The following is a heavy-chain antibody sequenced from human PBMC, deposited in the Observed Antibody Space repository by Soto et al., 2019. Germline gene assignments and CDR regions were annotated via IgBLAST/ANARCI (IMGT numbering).Heavy chain of an antibody. CDR2: IYHSGST. D-gene: IGHD3-22*01. CDR3: ARFWYYYDSSGYDYPRYYFDY. Sequence: SSETLSLTCAVSGGSISSSNWWSWVRQPPGKGLEWIGEIYHSGSTNYNPSLKSRVTISVDKSKNQFSLKLSSVTAADTAVYYCARFWYYYDSSGYDYPRYYFDYWGQGTLVTVS. J-gene: IGHJ4*02. V-gene: IGHV4-4*02. CDR1: GGSISSSNW.